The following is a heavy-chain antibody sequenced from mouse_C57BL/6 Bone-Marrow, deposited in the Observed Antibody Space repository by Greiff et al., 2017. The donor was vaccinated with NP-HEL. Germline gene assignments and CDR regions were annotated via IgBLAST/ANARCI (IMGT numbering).Heavy chain of an antibody. V-gene: IGHV10-1*01. Sequence: EVKLVESGGGLVQPKGSLKLSCAASGFSFNTYAMNWVRQAPGKGLEWVARIRSKSNNYATYYADSVKDRFTISRDDSESMLYLQMNNLKTEDTAMYYCVRGEGYYAMDYWGQGTSVTVSS. CDR1: GFSFNTYA. J-gene: IGHJ4*01. CDR3: VRGEGYYAMDY. CDR2: IRSKSNNYAT.